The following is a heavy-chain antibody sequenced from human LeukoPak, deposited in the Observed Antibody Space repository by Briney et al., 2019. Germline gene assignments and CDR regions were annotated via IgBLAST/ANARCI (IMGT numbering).Heavy chain of an antibody. CDR1: GFTFSSYA. J-gene: IGHJ5*02. CDR2: LLYDRSNK. D-gene: IGHD6-19*01. Sequence: GGSLRLSCAASGFTFSSYAIHWVREATGKGVEGVALLLYDRSNKYYADPVMGRFTISSDNSKHTLYLQMSSLRAEDTAVYYCAKDFGSGWYEVWFDPWGQGTLVTVSS. V-gene: IGHV3-30-3*01. CDR3: AKDFGSGWYEVWFDP.